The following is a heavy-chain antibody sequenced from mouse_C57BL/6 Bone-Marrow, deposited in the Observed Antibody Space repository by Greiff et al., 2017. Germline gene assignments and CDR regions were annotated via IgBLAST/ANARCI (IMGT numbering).Heavy chain of an antibody. CDR2: IYPRDGST. CDR3: TRDTLAY. Sequence: VKVVESGPELVKPGASVKLSCKASGYTFTSYDINWVKQRPGQGLEWIGWIYPRDGSTKYNEKFKGKAKLTAVTSASTAYMELSSLTNEDSAVYYCTRDTLAYWGQGTLVTVSA. J-gene: IGHJ3*01. V-gene: IGHV1-85*01. CDR1: GYTFTSYD.